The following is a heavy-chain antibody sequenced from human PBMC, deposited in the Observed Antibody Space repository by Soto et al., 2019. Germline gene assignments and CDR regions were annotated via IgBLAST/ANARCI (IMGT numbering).Heavy chain of an antibody. D-gene: IGHD3-9*01. CDR2: MNPNRGNT. CDR3: ARGRRTYYDILTGYYSFGY. V-gene: IGHV1-8*01. J-gene: IGHJ4*02. CDR1: GYTFTSYD. Sequence: QVQLVQSGAEVKKPGASVKVSCKASGYTFTSYDINWVRQATGQGLEWMGWMNPNRGNTGYAQKFQGRVTMTRNTSISTAYMELSSLRSEDTAVYYCARGRRTYYDILTGYYSFGYWGQGTLVTVSS.